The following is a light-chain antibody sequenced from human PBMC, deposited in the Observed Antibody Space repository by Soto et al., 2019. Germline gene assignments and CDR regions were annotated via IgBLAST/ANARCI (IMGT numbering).Light chain of an antibody. Sequence: EIVMTQSPATLSVSPGESATLSCRASQSISTTLAWYQQKPGLAPRLLIYGASTRATDIPARFSGSGSGTEFTPTISSLQSEDFAVYYCQQYNNWPRTFGQGTKLEIK. V-gene: IGKV3-15*01. CDR1: QSISTT. CDR2: GAS. CDR3: QQYNNWPRT. J-gene: IGKJ2*01.